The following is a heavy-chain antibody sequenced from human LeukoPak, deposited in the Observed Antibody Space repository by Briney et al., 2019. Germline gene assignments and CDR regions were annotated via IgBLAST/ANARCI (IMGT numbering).Heavy chain of an antibody. D-gene: IGHD5-12*01. J-gene: IGHJ6*03. V-gene: IGHV4-34*01. CDR3: AKDSGYDYYYYYYMDV. Sequence: SGTLSLTCAVYGGSFSGYYWSWIRQPPGKGLEWIGEINHSGSTNYNPSLKSRVTISVDTSKNQFSLKLSSVTAADTAVYYCAKDSGYDYYYYYYMDVWGKGTTVTVSS. CDR1: GGSFSGYY. CDR2: INHSGST.